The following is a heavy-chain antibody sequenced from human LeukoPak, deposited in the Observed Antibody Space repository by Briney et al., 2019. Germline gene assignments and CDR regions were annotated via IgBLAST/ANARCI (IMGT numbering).Heavy chain of an antibody. CDR3: ARFATSGSYYFDY. D-gene: IGHD6-19*01. CDR1: GGSISSSSYY. CDR2: IYHSGST. J-gene: IGHJ4*01. Sequence: PSETLSLTCTVSGGSISSSSYYWGWIRQPPGKGLEWIGTIYHSGSTYYNPSLKSRVTVSVDTSKNQFSLKLSSVAAADTAVYYCARFATSGSYYFDYWGQGTLVTVSS. V-gene: IGHV4-39*07.